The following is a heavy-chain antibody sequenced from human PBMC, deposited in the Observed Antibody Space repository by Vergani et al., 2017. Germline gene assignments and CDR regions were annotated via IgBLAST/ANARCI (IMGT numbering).Heavy chain of an antibody. CDR2: ISSSYSYI. D-gene: IGHD3-3*01. Sequence: EVQLVESGGGLVKAGGSLRLSCAASGFTFSSYSMNWVRQAPGKGLEWVSFISSSYSYIYYADSVKGRFTISRDNAKNSLYLQMNSLRAEDTAVYYCAGDLTIFGMVSYYFDYWGQGTLVTVSS. V-gene: IGHV3-21*01. J-gene: IGHJ4*02. CDR3: AGDLTIFGMVSYYFDY. CDR1: GFTFSSYS.